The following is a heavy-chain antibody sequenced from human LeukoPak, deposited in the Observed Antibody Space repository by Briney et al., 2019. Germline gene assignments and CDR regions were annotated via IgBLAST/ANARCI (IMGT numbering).Heavy chain of an antibody. CDR1: GFTFSSYG. Sequence: GRSLRLSCAASGFTFSSYGMHWVRQAPGKGPEWVAVISYDGSNKYYADSVKGRFTISRDNSKNTLYLQMNSLRAEDTAVYYCAKEDYWGQGTLVTVSS. CDR3: AKEDY. J-gene: IGHJ4*02. V-gene: IGHV3-30*18. CDR2: ISYDGSNK.